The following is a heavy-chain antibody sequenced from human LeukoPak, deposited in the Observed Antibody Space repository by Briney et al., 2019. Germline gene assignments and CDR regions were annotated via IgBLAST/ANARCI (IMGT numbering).Heavy chain of an antibody. V-gene: IGHV4-59*01. J-gene: IGHJ5*02. D-gene: IGHD6-19*01. CDR1: GGSISSYY. CDR2: IYYSGST. Sequence: SETLSLTCTVSGGSISSYYWSWIRQPPGKGLEWVGYIYYSGSTNYNPSLKSRVTISVDTSKNQFSLKLSSVTAADTAVYYCARHGYSSGSLAWFDPWGQGTQVTVSS. CDR3: ARHGYSSGSLAWFDP.